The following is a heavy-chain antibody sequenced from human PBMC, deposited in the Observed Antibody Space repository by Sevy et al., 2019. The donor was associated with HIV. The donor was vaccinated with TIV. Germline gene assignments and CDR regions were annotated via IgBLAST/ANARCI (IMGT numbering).Heavy chain of an antibody. CDR3: ARVRRGYSSGFDY. CDR2: ISSSSSTI. Sequence: GGSLRLSCAASGFTFSSYSMNWVRQAPGKGLEWVSYISSSSSTIYYADSVKGRFTISRENAKNSLYLQMNSLRDEDTAVYYCARVRRGYSSGFDYWGQGTLVTVSS. CDR1: GFTFSSYS. J-gene: IGHJ4*02. D-gene: IGHD6-19*01. V-gene: IGHV3-48*02.